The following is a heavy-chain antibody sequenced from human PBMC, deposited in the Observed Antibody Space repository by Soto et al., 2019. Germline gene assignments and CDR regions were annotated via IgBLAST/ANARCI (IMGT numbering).Heavy chain of an antibody. V-gene: IGHV1-3*01. J-gene: IGHJ3*02. D-gene: IGHD3-10*01. Sequence: ASVKVSCKASGYTFTSYAMHWVRQAPGQRLEWMGWINAGNGNTKYSQKFQGRVTITRDTSASTAYMELSSLRSEDTAVYYCARDWGYYGLGSYYSKSGAFDIWGQGTMVTVSS. CDR2: INAGNGNT. CDR3: ARDWGYYGLGSYYSKSGAFDI. CDR1: GYTFTSYA.